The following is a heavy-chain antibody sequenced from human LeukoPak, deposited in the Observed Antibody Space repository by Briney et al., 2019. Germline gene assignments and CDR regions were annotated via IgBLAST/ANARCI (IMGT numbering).Heavy chain of an antibody. CDR2: INGSGGST. V-gene: IGHV3-23*01. Sequence: GGSLRLSCAAPGFTFTSYAMSWVRQAPGKGLEWVSGINGSGGSTYYADSVKGRFTISRDDSKNTLYLQMNSLRAEDTAVYYCARDTHSGYSTSWYGWAFDDWGQGTLVTVSS. J-gene: IGHJ4*02. D-gene: IGHD6-13*01. CDR3: ARDTHSGYSTSWYGWAFDD. CDR1: GFTFTSYA.